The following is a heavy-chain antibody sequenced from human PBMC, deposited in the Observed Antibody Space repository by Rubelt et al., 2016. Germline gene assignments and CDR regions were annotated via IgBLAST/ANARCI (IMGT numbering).Heavy chain of an antibody. Sequence: QVHLQQWGAGLLKPSETLSLTCAVHGGSLSGYYWAWIRQAPGKGLEWIGEINHRGSTTYNPSLKSRVTISVDTSRNQVCLKMNSVTAADTAVYYCARGASPWYYGTNDYYHYWGPGSQVVVSS. CDR2: INHRGST. CDR1: GGSLSGYY. J-gene: IGHJ4*02. CDR3: ARGASPWYYGTNDYYHY. D-gene: IGHD3-10*01. V-gene: IGHV4-34*02.